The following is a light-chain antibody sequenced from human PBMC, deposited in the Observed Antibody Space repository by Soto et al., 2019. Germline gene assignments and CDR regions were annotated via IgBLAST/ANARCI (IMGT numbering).Light chain of an antibody. V-gene: IGKV3-11*01. CDR1: QSGSYY. CDR2: DAS. Sequence: EIVLTQSPATLSLSPGERATLSCRASQSGSYYLAWYQQKPGQAPRLLIYDASNRAAGIPARFSGSGSGTDFTLTISSLEPEDFAVYYCQQRTNGPPALTFGGGTKVEIK. J-gene: IGKJ4*02. CDR3: QQRTNGPPALT.